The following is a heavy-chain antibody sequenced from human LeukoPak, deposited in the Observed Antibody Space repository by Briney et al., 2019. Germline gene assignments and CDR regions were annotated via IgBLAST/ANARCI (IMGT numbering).Heavy chain of an antibody. Sequence: PGGSLRLSCAASGFTFSSYWMSWVRQAPGRGLEWVANIKQDGSETYYVDSVKGQFTISRDNAKNSLYLQMNSLRAEDTAVYYCARVYSHTITMVRGVIGGWGQGTVVTVSS. V-gene: IGHV3-7*03. CDR2: IKQDGSET. D-gene: IGHD3-10*01. CDR1: GFTFSSYW. CDR3: ARVYSHTITMVRGVIGG. J-gene: IGHJ4*02.